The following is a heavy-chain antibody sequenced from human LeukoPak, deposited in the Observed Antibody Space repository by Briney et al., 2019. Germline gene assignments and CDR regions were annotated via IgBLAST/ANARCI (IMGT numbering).Heavy chain of an antibody. CDR2: IIPIVGIP. CDR3: ARGEGEDAFDI. D-gene: IGHD3-16*01. J-gene: IGHJ3*02. CDR1: GGIFSSSA. Sequence: GASVKVSCKASGGIFSSSAISWVRQAPGQGLEWMGRIIPIVGIPNYAQKFQGRVTVTADKSTSTAYMELSSLRSEDTAVYYCARGEGEDAFDIWGQGTVVTVSS. V-gene: IGHV1-69*04.